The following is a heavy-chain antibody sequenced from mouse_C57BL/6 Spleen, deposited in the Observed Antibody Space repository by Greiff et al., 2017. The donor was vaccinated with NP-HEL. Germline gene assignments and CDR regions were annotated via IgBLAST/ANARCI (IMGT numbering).Heavy chain of an antibody. V-gene: IGHV1-26*01. D-gene: IGHD4-1*01. CDR3: ARTGTRGFYAMDY. Sequence: EVQLQQSGPELVKPGASVKISCKASGYTFTDYYMNWVKQSHGKSLEWIGDINPNNGGTSYNQKFKGKATLTVDKSSSTAYMELRSLTSEDSAVYYCARTGTRGFYAMDYWGQGTSVTVSS. J-gene: IGHJ4*01. CDR1: GYTFTDYY. CDR2: INPNNGGT.